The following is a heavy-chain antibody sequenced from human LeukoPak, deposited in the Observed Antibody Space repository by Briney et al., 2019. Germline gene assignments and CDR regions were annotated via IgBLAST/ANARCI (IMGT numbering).Heavy chain of an antibody. D-gene: IGHD3-22*01. CDR2: IIPIFGTA. V-gene: IGHV1-69*13. CDR3: ARDYYDSSGYYFLGENAFDI. J-gene: IGHJ3*02. Sequence: ASVKVSCKASGGTFSSYAISWVRQAPGQGLEWMGGIIPIFGTANYAQKFQGRVTITADESTSTAYMELSSLRSDDTAVYYCARDYYDSSGYYFLGENAFDIWGQGTMVTVSS. CDR1: GGTFSSYA.